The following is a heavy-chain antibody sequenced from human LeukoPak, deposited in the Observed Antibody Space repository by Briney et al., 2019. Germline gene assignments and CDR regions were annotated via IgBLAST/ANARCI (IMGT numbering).Heavy chain of an antibody. Sequence: GGSVRLSCAASGFTFSSYEMDWVRQAPGKGLEWAAHISSSGRYIDYADSVKGRITISRDNAKKSVDLQMNSLSAEDTSVYYCVRNFGDGFDYWGQGTMVIVSP. CDR3: VRNFGDGFDY. J-gene: IGHJ4*02. V-gene: IGHV3-48*03. CDR1: GFTFSSYE. D-gene: IGHD4-17*01. CDR2: ISSSGRYI.